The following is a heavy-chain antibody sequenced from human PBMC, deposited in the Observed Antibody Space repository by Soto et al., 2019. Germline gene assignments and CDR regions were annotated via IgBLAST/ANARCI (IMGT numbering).Heavy chain of an antibody. D-gene: IGHD2-15*01. Sequence: PSETLSLTCAVSGGSISSGPYYWAWIRQPPGKGLEWIGNIHYRGSTFYSPSLKSRVTISLDTSKSQFSLKLSSVTAADTAVYYFAGQGEYWDGGSCSPLGFWGQGTLVTASS. CDR2: IHYRGST. CDR1: GGSISSGPYY. CDR3: AGQGEYWDGGSCSPLGF. J-gene: IGHJ4*02. V-gene: IGHV4-39*01.